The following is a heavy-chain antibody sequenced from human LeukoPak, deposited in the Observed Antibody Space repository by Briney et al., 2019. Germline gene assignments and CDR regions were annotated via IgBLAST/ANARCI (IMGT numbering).Heavy chain of an antibody. J-gene: IGHJ4*02. V-gene: IGHV3-48*03. CDR1: GFTFSSYE. D-gene: IGHD6-19*01. CDR3: ARDWNGSGWPTDY. Sequence: GGSLRLSCVASGFTFSSYEMNWVRQAPGKGLEWVSYITSGRTIYYADSVRGRFTISRDNAKNCLYLQMNSLRAEDTAVYYCARDWNGSGWPTDYWGQGTLVTVSS. CDR2: ITSGRTI.